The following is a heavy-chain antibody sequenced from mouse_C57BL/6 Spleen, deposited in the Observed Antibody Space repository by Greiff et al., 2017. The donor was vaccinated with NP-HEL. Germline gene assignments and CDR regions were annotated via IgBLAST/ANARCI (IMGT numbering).Heavy chain of an antibody. Sequence: QVQLQQPGAELVKPGASVKMSCKASGYTFTSYWITWVKQRPGQGLEWIGDIYPGSGSTNYNEKFKSKATLTVDTSSSTAYMQLNSLTSEDSAVYYCARTPITTVVATDYWGQGTTLTVSS. CDR3: ARTPITTVVATDY. J-gene: IGHJ2*01. CDR1: GYTFTSYW. CDR2: IYPGSGST. V-gene: IGHV1-55*01. D-gene: IGHD1-1*01.